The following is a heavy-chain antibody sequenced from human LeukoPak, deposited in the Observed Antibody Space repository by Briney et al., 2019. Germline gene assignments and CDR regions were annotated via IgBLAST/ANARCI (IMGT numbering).Heavy chain of an antibody. CDR2: VSYDGTTE. CDR3: ARGSSRSPRDAFDI. CDR1: GFTFSTYG. V-gene: IGHV3-30*03. J-gene: IGHJ3*02. Sequence: GGSLRLSCAASGFTFSTYGMHWVRQAPGKGLEWVALVSYDGTTEYYADSVKGRFTISRDNSKNTLYLQMSSLKSEDTAVYYCARGSSRSPRDAFDIWGQGTMVTVSS.